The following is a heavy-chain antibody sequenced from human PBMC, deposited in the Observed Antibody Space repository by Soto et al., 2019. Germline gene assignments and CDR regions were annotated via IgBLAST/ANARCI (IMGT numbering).Heavy chain of an antibody. Sequence: PSETLSLTCAVSGGSISSSNWWSWVRQPPGKGLEWIGEIYHSGSTNYNPSLKSRVTISVDKSKNQFSLKLSSVTAADTAVYYCAREITMVRGVITLNYFDYWGQGTLVTVSS. CDR2: IYHSGST. CDR3: AREITMVRGVITLNYFDY. CDR1: GGSISSSNW. V-gene: IGHV4-4*02. D-gene: IGHD3-10*01. J-gene: IGHJ4*02.